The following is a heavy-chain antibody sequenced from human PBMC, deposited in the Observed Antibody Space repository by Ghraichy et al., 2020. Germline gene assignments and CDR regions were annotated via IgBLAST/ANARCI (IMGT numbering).Heavy chain of an antibody. V-gene: IGHV3-21*01. D-gene: IGHD1-26*01. CDR1: GFTFSSYS. CDR2: ISSSSSYI. CDR3: ARVLGANHYYGMDV. Sequence: GGSLRLPCAASGFTFSSYSMNWVRQAPGKGLEWVSSISSSSSYIYYADSVKGRFTISRDNAKNSLYLQMNSLRAEDTAVYYCARVLGANHYYGMDVWGQGTTVTVSS. J-gene: IGHJ6*02.